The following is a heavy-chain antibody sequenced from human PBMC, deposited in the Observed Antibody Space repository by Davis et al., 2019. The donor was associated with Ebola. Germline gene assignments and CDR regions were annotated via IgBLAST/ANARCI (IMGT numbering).Heavy chain of an antibody. CDR2: IYHSGST. D-gene: IGHD5-18*01. V-gene: IGHV4-4*02. CDR1: GGSISSDNW. Sequence: SETLSLTCAVSGGSISSDNWWSCVRQPPGKGLEWIGEIYHSGSTNYNPSLKSRVTISVDKSKNQFSLKLSSVTAADTAVYYCAGRGYSYGIVGYYGMDVWGQGTTVTVSS. J-gene: IGHJ6*02. CDR3: AGRGYSYGIVGYYGMDV.